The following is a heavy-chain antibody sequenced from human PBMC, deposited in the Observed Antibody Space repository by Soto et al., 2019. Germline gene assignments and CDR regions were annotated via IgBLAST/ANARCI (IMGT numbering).Heavy chain of an antibody. J-gene: IGHJ4*02. Sequence: GASVKVSCKASGFTFITYDFSWVRQAAGQGLEWMGWMNPNNGNAGFAQKFRGRINMTRNTSISTAYLELSSLRSDDSAVYFCERRKERSGPYYLDLWGQGTQVTVS. CDR1: GFTFITYD. CDR2: MNPNNGNA. V-gene: IGHV1-8*01. CDR3: ERRKERSGPYYLDL. D-gene: IGHD6-25*01.